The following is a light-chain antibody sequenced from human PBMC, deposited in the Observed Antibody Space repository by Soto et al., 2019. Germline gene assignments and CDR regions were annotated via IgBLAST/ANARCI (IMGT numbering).Light chain of an antibody. CDR3: SSYTSSSPDV. Sequence: QSALTQPASVSGSPGQSIAISCTGTSSDVGGYNYVSWYQQHPGKTPKLMICDVSNRPSGVSNRFSGSKSGNTASVTISGLQAEDDAEYYCSSYTSSSPDVFGSGTKVTVL. CDR2: DVS. CDR1: SSDVGGYNY. J-gene: IGLJ1*01. V-gene: IGLV2-14*03.